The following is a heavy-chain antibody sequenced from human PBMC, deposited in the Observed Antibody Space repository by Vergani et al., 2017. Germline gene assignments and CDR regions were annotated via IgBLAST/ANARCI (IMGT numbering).Heavy chain of an antibody. V-gene: IGHV3-30*18. J-gene: IGHJ4*02. CDR1: GFTFSSYV. CDR3: AKAVRKRGPFDY. Sequence: QVQLVESGGGVVQPGRSLRHSCAASGFTFSSYVMHWVRQAPGKGLEWVAVRSYDGSNKYYADSVKGRFTISRDNSKNTLYLQMNSLRAEDTAVYYCAKAVRKRGPFDYWGQGTLVTVSS. D-gene: IGHD3-10*01. CDR2: RSYDGSNK.